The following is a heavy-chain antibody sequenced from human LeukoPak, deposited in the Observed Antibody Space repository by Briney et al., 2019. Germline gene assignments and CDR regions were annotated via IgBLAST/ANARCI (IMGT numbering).Heavy chain of an antibody. V-gene: IGHV4-59*01. D-gene: IGHD2-2*01. J-gene: IGHJ3*02. Sequence: SETLSLTCTVSGGSIGSYYWSWIRQPPGKGLEWIGYIYYSGSANYNPSLKSRVTISVDTSKNQFSLRLSSVTAADTAVYYCARLGYCSSTSCSDLPDAFGIWGQGTMVTVSS. CDR3: ARLGYCSSTSCSDLPDAFGI. CDR2: IYYSGSA. CDR1: GGSIGSYY.